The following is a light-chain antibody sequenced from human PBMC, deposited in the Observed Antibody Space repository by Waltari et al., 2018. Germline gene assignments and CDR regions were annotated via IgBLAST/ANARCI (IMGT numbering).Light chain of an antibody. CDR1: QSGSSN. V-gene: IGKV3-15*01. J-gene: IGKJ2*02. CDR3: QQYNTWPPST. Sequence: EIVMTQSPAALSVSPGERTTISSRASQSGSSNLAWYQHKPGQPPRLLISGASTRATGVPARFSGSGSGTEFTLTISSLQSEDSAIYYCQQYNTWPPSTFGQGTKLEIK. CDR2: GAS.